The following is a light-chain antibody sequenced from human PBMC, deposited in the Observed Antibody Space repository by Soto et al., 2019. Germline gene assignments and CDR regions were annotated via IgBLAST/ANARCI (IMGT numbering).Light chain of an antibody. CDR1: SSNIGAGYD. CDR3: QSYDSSLSGVI. V-gene: IGLV1-40*01. Sequence: QSALTQPPSVSGAPGQRVTISCTGSSSNIGAGYDVHWYQLLPGTAPKLLIYNNNNRPSGVPDRFSGSKSGTSASLAITGLQAEDEADYYCQSYDSSLSGVIFGGGTQLTVL. J-gene: IGLJ2*01. CDR2: NNN.